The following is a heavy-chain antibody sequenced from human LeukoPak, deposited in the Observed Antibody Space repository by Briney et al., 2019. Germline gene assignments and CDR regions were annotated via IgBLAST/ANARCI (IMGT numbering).Heavy chain of an antibody. Sequence: SETLSLTCAVSGYSISSGYYWGWIRQPPGKGLEWIGSIYHSGSTYYNPSLKSRVTISVDTSKNQFSLKLSSVTAADTAVYYCARSLYSSGGSCYFDYWGQGTLVTVSS. D-gene: IGHD2-15*01. J-gene: IGHJ4*02. CDR2: IYHSGST. V-gene: IGHV4-38-2*01. CDR1: GYSISSGYY. CDR3: ARSLYSSGGSCYFDY.